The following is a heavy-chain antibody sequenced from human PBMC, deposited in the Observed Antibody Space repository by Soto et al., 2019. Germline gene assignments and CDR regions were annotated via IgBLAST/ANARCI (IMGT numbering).Heavy chain of an antibody. CDR2: IYSGGTT. CDR1: ALTASKNY. CDR3: ARGGSGSDWGYYGMDV. V-gene: IGHV3-66*01. J-gene: IGHJ6*02. D-gene: IGHD3-10*01. Sequence: EVQLVESGGGLVQPGGSLRLSCAGSALTASKNYMSWVRQPPGKGLEWVSVIYSGGTTYYADSVKDRFSISRDNSKSTLYLQMDNPRAGDTAVYYCARGGSGSDWGYYGMDVWGQGTTVTVSS.